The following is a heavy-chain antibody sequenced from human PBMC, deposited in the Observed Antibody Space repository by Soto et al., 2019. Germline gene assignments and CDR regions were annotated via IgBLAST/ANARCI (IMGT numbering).Heavy chain of an antibody. J-gene: IGHJ4*02. CDR3: ARLEGLATISYYFDF. D-gene: IGHD3-9*01. CDR1: DDSINSDKYY. V-gene: IGHV4-39*01. CDR2: IYYRGNA. Sequence: QLQLQESGPGLVKPSETLSLTCSVSDDSINSDKYYWGWIRQPPGKGLEWIGSIYYRGNAYYNPSLQTRVTISLDKSRSQFSLKLNSGTAADSAVYFCARLEGLATISYYFDFWGPGALVPVSS.